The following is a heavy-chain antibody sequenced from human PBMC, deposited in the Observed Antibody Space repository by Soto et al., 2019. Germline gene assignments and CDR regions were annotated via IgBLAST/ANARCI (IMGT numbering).Heavy chain of an antibody. Sequence: QVQLVQSGAEVKKPGSSVKVSCKASGGTLRISWVRQAPGQGLEWMGGIIPIFTAPNYAQKFRGRFTITADESTNTTYMQLTSLRSEDTAVYYCVRVDNRRFDPWGQGTLVTVSS. CDR2: IIPIFTAP. CDR1: GGTLR. V-gene: IGHV1-69*01. CDR3: VRVDNRRFDP. J-gene: IGHJ5*02.